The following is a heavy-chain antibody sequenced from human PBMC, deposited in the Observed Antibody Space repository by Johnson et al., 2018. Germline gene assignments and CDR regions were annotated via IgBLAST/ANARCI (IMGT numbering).Heavy chain of an antibody. CDR1: GGSFSGYY. CDR3: ARAKTLYYYDSSNGMDV. V-gene: IGHV4-34*01. D-gene: IGHD3-22*01. Sequence: QVQLQQWGAGLLKPSETLSLTCAVYGGSFSGYYWSWIRQPPGKGLEWIGEINHSGSTNYNPSPKSRVTISVDTSQNQFSMKLSSVTAADTAVYYCARAKTLYYYDSSNGMDVWGQGTTVTVSS. J-gene: IGHJ6*02. CDR2: INHSGST.